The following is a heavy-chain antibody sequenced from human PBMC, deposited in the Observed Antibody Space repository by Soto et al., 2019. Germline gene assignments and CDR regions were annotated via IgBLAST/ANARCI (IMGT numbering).Heavy chain of an antibody. J-gene: IGHJ4*02. V-gene: IGHV1-2*02. CDR2: IGPESGAT. Sequence: ASVKVSCKASGYTFTGHYIHWVRQAPEQGPEWMGEIGPESGATRYAKRFQGRVTMTRDMSITTVYMELNNLSPDDTAVYYCGRGRSGQIVVFYWGQGTPVTVSS. CDR1: GYTFTGHY. D-gene: IGHD1-26*01. CDR3: GRGRSGQIVVFY.